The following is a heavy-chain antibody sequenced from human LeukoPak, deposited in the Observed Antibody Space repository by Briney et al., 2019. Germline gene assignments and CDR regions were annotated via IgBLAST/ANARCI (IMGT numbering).Heavy chain of an antibody. Sequence: ASVKVSCKASGYTFTGYYMHWVRQAPGQGLEWMGWINPNSGGTNYAQKFQGWVTMTRDTSISTAYMELSRLRSDDTAVYYCARGHDFDWLLNWFDPWGQGTLVTVSS. J-gene: IGHJ5*02. D-gene: IGHD3-9*01. V-gene: IGHV1-2*04. CDR2: INPNSGGT. CDR3: ARGHDFDWLLNWFDP. CDR1: GYTFTGYY.